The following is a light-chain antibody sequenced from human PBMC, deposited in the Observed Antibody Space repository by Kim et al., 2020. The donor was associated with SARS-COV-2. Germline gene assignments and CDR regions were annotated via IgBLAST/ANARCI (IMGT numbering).Light chain of an antibody. Sequence: PGQSVTISCTGTSRDVGGYNYVSWYQQHPGKAPKLMIYDVSKRPSGVPDRFSGSKSGNTASLTISGLQAEDEADYYCCSYAGSCYVFGTGTKVTVL. CDR2: DVS. V-gene: IGLV2-11*01. CDR1: SRDVGGYNY. J-gene: IGLJ1*01. CDR3: CSYAGSCYV.